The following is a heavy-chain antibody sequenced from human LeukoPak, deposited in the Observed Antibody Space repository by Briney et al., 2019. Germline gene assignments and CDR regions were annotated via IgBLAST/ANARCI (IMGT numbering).Heavy chain of an antibody. J-gene: IGHJ3*01. Sequence: SQTLSLTCDISGDTVSSNSAAWNWIRQSPSRGLEWLGRTYYRSKWYYDYAVSVKSRITISPETSKNQFSLQLNSVTADDTAGYYCARGFALDFWGQGTMVTVSS. CDR1: GDTVSSNSAA. CDR2: TYYRSKWYY. CDR3: ARGFALDF. V-gene: IGHV6-1*01.